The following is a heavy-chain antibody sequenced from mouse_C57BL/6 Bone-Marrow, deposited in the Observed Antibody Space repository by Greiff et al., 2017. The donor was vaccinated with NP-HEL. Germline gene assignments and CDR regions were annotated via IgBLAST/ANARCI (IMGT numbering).Heavy chain of an antibody. CDR2: IDTANGTT. V-gene: IGHV14-3*01. Sequence: EVQVVESVAELVRPGASVKLSCTASGFNIKNTYMHWVQQRPEQGLEWIGRIDTANGTTKSAPKLPGKATITADTSSNTAYLQLSSLTSEDTAIYYCARAYGSSYWYFDVWGTVTTVTVSS. J-gene: IGHJ1*03. CDR1: GFNIKNTY. D-gene: IGHD1-1*01. CDR3: ARAYGSSYWYFDV.